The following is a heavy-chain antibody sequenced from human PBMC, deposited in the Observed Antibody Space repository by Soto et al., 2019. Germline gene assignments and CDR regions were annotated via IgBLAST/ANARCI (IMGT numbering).Heavy chain of an antibody. CDR2: LYSAGSA. CDR3: ARRASGWFFDY. CDR1: GFTVSSYH. J-gene: IGHJ4*02. D-gene: IGHD6-19*01. Sequence: PGGSLRLSCAASGFTVSSYHMSWVRQAPGKGLEWVSVLYSAGSADFADSVKGRFTISRDNSKNTLYLQMSSLRAEDTAVYYCARRASGWFFDYWGQGTLVTVSS. V-gene: IGHV3-66*04.